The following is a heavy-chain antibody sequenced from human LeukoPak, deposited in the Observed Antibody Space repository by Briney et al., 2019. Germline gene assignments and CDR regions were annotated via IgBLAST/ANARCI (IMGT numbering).Heavy chain of an antibody. CDR3: ARWTPYYYDSSGYYYFDY. CDR2: IYYSGST. CDR1: GGSISSYY. Sequence: SETLSLTCTVSGGSISSYYWSWIRQPPGKGLEWIGYIYYSGSTNYNPSLKSRVTISVDTSKNQFSLKLSSVTAADTAVYYCARWTPYYYDSSGYYYFDYWGQGTLVTVSS. D-gene: IGHD3-22*01. J-gene: IGHJ4*02. V-gene: IGHV4-59*08.